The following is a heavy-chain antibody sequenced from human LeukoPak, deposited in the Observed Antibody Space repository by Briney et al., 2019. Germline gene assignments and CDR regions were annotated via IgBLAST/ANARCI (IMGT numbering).Heavy chain of an antibody. Sequence: GGSLILSCAASGFTFSSYWMHWVRQAPGKGLVWVSRINSDGSSTSYADSGKGRFTISRDNAKNTLYLQMNSLRAEDTAVYYCARASGIAAAGKHSDYWGQGTLVTVSS. CDR1: GFTFSSYW. CDR3: ARASGIAAAGKHSDY. CDR2: INSDGSST. J-gene: IGHJ4*02. D-gene: IGHD6-13*01. V-gene: IGHV3-74*01.